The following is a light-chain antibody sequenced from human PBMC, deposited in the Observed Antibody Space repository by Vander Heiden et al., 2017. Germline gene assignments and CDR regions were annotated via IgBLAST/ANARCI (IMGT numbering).Light chain of an antibody. CDR2: AAS. CDR1: QGISSY. CDR3: QQLNDYPLT. Sequence: DIQLTQSPSFLSASVGDRVTITCRASQGISSYLAWYQQKPGKAPKLLIYAASTLQSGVPSRFSGSGSGAEFTLTISSRQPEDFATYYCQQLNDYPLTFGGGTKVEIK. J-gene: IGKJ4*01. V-gene: IGKV1-9*01.